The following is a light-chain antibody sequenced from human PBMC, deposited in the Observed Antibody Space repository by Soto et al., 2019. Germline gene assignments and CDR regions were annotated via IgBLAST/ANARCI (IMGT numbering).Light chain of an antibody. CDR1: QNSNRW. J-gene: IGKJ1*01. Sequence: DIQMTHSPSILSASLGDKVTNTCRASQNSNRWLAWYQQKPGNAPNLLIYDASILESVASSRFSGRGSGAEFTLTICSLQRDNIATYYTQQCNTVSPWTFGQGTRV. CDR2: DAS. CDR3: QQCNTVSPWT. V-gene: IGKV1-5*01.